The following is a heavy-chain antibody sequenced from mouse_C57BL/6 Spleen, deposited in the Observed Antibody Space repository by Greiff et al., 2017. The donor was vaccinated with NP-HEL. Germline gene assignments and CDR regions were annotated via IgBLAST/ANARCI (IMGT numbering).Heavy chain of an antibody. J-gene: IGHJ2*01. CDR2: INPYNGGT. Sequence: EVKLQQSGPVLVKPGASVKMSCKASGYTFTDYYMNWVKQSHGKSLEWIGVINPYNGGTSYNQKFKGKATLTVDKSSSTAYMELNSLTSEDSAVYYCARKADSNFDYWGQGTTLTVSS. D-gene: IGHD3-2*01. V-gene: IGHV1-19*01. CDR1: GYTFTDYY. CDR3: ARKADSNFDY.